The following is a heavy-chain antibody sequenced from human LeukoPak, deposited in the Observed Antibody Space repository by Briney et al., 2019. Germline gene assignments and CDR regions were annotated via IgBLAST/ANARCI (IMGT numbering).Heavy chain of an antibody. J-gene: IGHJ5*02. CDR3: ARGRAFFGELLYNWFDP. V-gene: IGHV3-21*01. Sequence: PGGSLRLSCAASGFTFSSYSMNWVRQAPGKGLEWVSSISSSSSYIYYADSVKGRFTISRDNAKNSLYLQMNSLRAEDTAVYYCARGRAFFGELLYNWFDPWGQGTLVTVSS. D-gene: IGHD3-10*01. CDR1: GFTFSSYS. CDR2: ISSSSSYI.